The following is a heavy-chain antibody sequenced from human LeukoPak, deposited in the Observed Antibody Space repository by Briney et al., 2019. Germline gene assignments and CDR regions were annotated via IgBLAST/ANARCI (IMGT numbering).Heavy chain of an antibody. CDR3: ARGHATLDYGDYVNWLDP. J-gene: IGHJ5*02. Sequence: SETLSLTCAVYGGSFSGYYWSWIRQPPGKGLEWIGEINHSGSTNYNPSLKSRVTISVDTSKNQFSLKLSSVTAADTAVYYCARGHATLDYGDYVNWLDPWGQGTLVTVSS. CDR2: INHSGST. CDR1: GGSFSGYY. V-gene: IGHV4-34*01. D-gene: IGHD4-17*01.